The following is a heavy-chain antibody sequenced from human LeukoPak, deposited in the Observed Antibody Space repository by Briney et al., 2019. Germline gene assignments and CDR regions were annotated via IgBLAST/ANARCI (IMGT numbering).Heavy chain of an antibody. CDR1: GYTFTGYY. CDR3: ARGLARYSSSPEPFDP. D-gene: IGHD6-13*01. J-gene: IGHJ5*02. CDR2: INPNSGGT. Sequence: ASVKVSCKASGYTFTGYYMHWVRQAPGQGLEWMGWINPNSGGTNYAQKFQGRVTMTRGTSISTAYMELSRLRSDDTAVYYCARGLARYSSSPEPFDPWGQGTLVTVSS. V-gene: IGHV1-2*02.